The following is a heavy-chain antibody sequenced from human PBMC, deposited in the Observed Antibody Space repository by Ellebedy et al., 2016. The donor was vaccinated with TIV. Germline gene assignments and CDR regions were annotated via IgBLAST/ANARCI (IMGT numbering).Heavy chain of an antibody. CDR1: GFTVSNNY. J-gene: IGHJ4*02. V-gene: IGHV3-53*01. CDR2: IYSGGST. CDR3: ARGVLSGY. Sequence: GESLKISCAASGFTVSNNYISWVRQAPGKGLEWVSVIYSGGSTYYADSVKGRFTISRDNSKNTVYLQMNGLRAEDTAVYYCARGVLSGYWGQGTLVTVSS. D-gene: IGHD2/OR15-2a*01.